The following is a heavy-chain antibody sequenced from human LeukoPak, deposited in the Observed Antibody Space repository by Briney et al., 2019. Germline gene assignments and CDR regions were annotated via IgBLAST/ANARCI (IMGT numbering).Heavy chain of an antibody. CDR3: ARVRMAAAAGHFDY. CDR1: GYTFTSYG. CDR2: ISAYNGNT. Sequence: ASVKVSCKASGYTFTSYGISWVQQAPGQGLEWMGWISAYNGNTNYAQKLQGRVTMTTDTSTSTAYMELRSLRSDDTAVYYCARVRMAAAAGHFDYWGQGTLVTVSS. D-gene: IGHD6-13*01. J-gene: IGHJ4*02. V-gene: IGHV1-18*01.